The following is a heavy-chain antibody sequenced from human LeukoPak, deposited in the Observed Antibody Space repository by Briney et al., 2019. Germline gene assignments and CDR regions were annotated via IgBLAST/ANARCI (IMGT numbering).Heavy chain of an antibody. Sequence: PGGSLRLSCAASGFTFDDYAMHWVRQAPGRGLEWVSGMNWNGGITGYADSVKGRFAISRDNSKNTLYLQMNSLRAEDTAVYYCAKGRITMVRGVISDLDYWGQGTLVTVSS. CDR1: GFTFDDYA. V-gene: IGHV3-9*01. J-gene: IGHJ4*02. D-gene: IGHD3-10*01. CDR2: MNWNGGIT. CDR3: AKGRITMVRGVISDLDY.